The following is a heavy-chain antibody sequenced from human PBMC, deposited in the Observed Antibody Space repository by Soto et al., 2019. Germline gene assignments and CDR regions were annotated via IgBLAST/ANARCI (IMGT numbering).Heavy chain of an antibody. CDR2: ISWNSETI. Sequence: PGGSLRLSCAASGFTFSNYAMHWVRQAPGKGLEWVSGISWNSETIDYADSVKGRFTISRDNAKSSLFLQMNSLRPDDTALYYCAKDMKWGGMTTIHYFDSWGQGTLVTV. J-gene: IGHJ4*02. CDR3: AKDMKWGGMTTIHYFDS. D-gene: IGHD4-17*01. V-gene: IGHV3-9*01. CDR1: GFTFSNYA.